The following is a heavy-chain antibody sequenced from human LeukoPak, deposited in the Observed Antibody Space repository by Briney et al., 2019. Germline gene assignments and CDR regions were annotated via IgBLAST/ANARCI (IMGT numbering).Heavy chain of an antibody. Sequence: PSETLSLTCTVSGDSISRGAYYWSWIRQHPGKGLEWIGYIQYSGSTYYNPSLKSRLTISVDKSKNQFSLKLSSVTAADTAVYYCAREGGPYRPLDYSGQGTLVTVSS. V-gene: IGHV4-31*03. CDR1: GDSISRGAYY. CDR3: AREGGPYRPLDY. J-gene: IGHJ4*02. CDR2: IQYSGST.